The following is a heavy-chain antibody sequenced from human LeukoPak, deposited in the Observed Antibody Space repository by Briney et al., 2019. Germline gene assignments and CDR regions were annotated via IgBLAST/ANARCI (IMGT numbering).Heavy chain of an antibody. Sequence: GGSLRLSCAASGFTFRTYIMNWVRQAPGKGLEWVAYIGTRSSPIYYADSVKGRFTISRDNAKNSLYLQMNSLRDEDTAVYYCARDGGSGGENDYWGQGTLVTVSS. CDR3: ARDGGSGGENDY. V-gene: IGHV3-48*02. D-gene: IGHD3-10*01. J-gene: IGHJ4*02. CDR2: IGTRSSPI. CDR1: GFTFRTYI.